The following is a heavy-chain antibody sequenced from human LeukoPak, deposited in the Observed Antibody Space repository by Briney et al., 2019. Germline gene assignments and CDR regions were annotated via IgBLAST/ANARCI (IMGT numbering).Heavy chain of an antibody. CDR2: INPHNGGT. V-gene: IGHV1-2*02. CDR1: GYTFTGHY. Sequence: ASVKVSCKASGYTFTGHYIHWVRQAPGQGLEWMGWINPHNGGTQYAQKFRGRVTMTRDTSITTAYMQLGRLKSDDTAVYYCARASSPGTGGWFDPWGQGTLVTVSS. CDR3: ARASSPGTGGWFDP. J-gene: IGHJ5*02. D-gene: IGHD1-7*01.